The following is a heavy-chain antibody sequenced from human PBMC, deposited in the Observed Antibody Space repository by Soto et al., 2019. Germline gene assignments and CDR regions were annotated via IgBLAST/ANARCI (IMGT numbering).Heavy chain of an antibody. D-gene: IGHD2-15*01. Sequence: QVQLVQSGAEVKKPGASVKVSCKASGYTFTSYGISWVRQAPGQGLEWMGWISAYNGNTNYAQKLQGRVTMTTDTSTSTAYMELRSLIPDDTAVYYCARDLGYCSGGSCYSRFDPWGQGTLVTVSS. CDR1: GYTFTSYG. CDR3: ARDLGYCSGGSCYSRFDP. J-gene: IGHJ5*02. V-gene: IGHV1-18*01. CDR2: ISAYNGNT.